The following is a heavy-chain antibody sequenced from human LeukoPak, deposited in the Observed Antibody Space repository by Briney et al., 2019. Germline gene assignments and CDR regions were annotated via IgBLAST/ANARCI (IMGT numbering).Heavy chain of an antibody. Sequence: GESLKISFKGSGYSFTHYWIGWVRQIPGKGLEWMGIIYPGDSDTRYSPSFQGQVTISADKSISTAYLQWSSLKASDTAMYYCARLGTMVRGANNWFDPWGQGTLVTVSS. J-gene: IGHJ5*02. CDR2: IYPGDSDT. V-gene: IGHV5-51*01. CDR3: ARLGTMVRGANNWFDP. D-gene: IGHD3-10*01. CDR1: GYSFTHYW.